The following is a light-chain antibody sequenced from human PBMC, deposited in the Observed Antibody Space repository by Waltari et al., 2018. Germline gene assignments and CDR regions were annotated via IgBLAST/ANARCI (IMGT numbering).Light chain of an antibody. CDR1: SSDICNYNY. CDR3: SSYISSDTLEL. Sequence: HSALTQPASVSGSPGQSITIPCTGTSSDICNYNYVSWYQQHPGKAPKLMIFDVSNRPSGVSDRFSGSKSGNTASLTISGLQAEDEADYYCSSYISSDTLELFGGGTSLTVL. CDR2: DVS. V-gene: IGLV2-14*03. J-gene: IGLJ2*01.